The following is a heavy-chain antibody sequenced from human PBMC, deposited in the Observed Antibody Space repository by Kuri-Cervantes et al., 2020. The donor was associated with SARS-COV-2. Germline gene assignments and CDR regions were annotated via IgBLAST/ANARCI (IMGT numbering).Heavy chain of an antibody. J-gene: IGHJ6*02. CDR3: ARDKSCTNGVCPHYYGMDV. Sequence: GKSLKISCAASGFTFSSYWMSWVRQAPGKGLEWVANIKQDGSEKYYVDSVKGRFTISRDNAKNSLYLQMNSLRAEDTAVYYCARDKSCTNGVCPHYYGMDVWGQGTTVTVSS. CDR2: IKQDGSEK. D-gene: IGHD2-8*01. CDR1: GFTFSSYW. V-gene: IGHV3-7*01.